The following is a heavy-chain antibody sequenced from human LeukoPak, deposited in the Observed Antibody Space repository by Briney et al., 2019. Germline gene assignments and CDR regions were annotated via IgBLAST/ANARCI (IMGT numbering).Heavy chain of an antibody. Sequence: PSETLSPTRTVSGGSISSDGYSWNWIRQPPGKGLEWIGYIYHSGSTYYNPSLKSRVTISVDRSKNQFSLKLSSVTAADTAVYYCARGTGEQQLVGTPFDYWGQGTLVTVSS. V-gene: IGHV4-30-2*01. CDR1: GGSISSDGYS. J-gene: IGHJ4*02. CDR2: IYHSGST. CDR3: ARGTGEQQLVGTPFDY. D-gene: IGHD6-13*01.